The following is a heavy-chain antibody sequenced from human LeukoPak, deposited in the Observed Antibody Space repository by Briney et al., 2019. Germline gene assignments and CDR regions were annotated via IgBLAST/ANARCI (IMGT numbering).Heavy chain of an antibody. CDR3: VRGIRGVGSTKVDS. CDR2: INSDGSNT. Sequence: GGSLRLSCAASGFTFSSYWMHWVRQVPGKGLGGASRINSDGSNTNYADSVKGRFTISRNNAKSTLYLQMNSLRAENTAVYNCVRGIRGVGSTKVDSWGQGTLATVSS. CDR1: GFTFSSYW. V-gene: IGHV3-74*01. J-gene: IGHJ5*01. D-gene: IGHD3-10*01.